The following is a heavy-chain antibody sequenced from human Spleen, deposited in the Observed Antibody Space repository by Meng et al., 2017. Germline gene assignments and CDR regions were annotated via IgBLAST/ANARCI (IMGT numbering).Heavy chain of an antibody. J-gene: IGHJ4*02. Sequence: SETLSLTCAVSGDSISRSSSYWSWIRQPAGKGLEWIGRIYKSGSTNYNPSLKSRVTISVDTSKNQFSLKLSSVTAADTAVYYCARDHYDSNGNYYISEYWGQGTLVTVSS. V-gene: IGHV4-61*02. CDR1: GDSISRSSSY. D-gene: IGHD3-22*01. CDR3: ARDHYDSNGNYYISEY. CDR2: IYKSGST.